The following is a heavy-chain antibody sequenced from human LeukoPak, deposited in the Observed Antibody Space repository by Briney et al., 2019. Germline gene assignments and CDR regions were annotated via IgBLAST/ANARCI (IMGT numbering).Heavy chain of an antibody. CDR3: VRPSGYSGYDLVY. Sequence: SETLSLTCTVSGGSISSSSYYWGWIRQPPGKGLEWIGSIYYSGSTYYNPSLKSRVTISVDTSKNQFSLKLSSVTAADTAVYYCVRPSGYSGYDLVYWGQGTLVTVSS. D-gene: IGHD5-12*01. CDR2: IYYSGST. V-gene: IGHV4-39*01. CDR1: GGSISSSSYY. J-gene: IGHJ4*02.